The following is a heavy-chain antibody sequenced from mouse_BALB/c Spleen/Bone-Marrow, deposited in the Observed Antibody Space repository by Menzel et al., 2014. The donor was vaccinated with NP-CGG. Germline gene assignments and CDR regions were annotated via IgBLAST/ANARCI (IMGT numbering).Heavy chain of an antibody. Sequence: VQLQQSGGGLVQPGGSLKLSCAASGFDFSRYWMTWVRQAPGKGLEWIGEINPDSSTINYTPSLKDKFIISRDNAKNTLYLQMSKVRSEDTALYYCAENYYYGYVAYWGQGTLVIVSA. CDR3: AENYYYGYVAY. J-gene: IGHJ3*01. D-gene: IGHD1-2*01. CDR1: GFDFSRYW. V-gene: IGHV4-1*02. CDR2: INPDSSTI.